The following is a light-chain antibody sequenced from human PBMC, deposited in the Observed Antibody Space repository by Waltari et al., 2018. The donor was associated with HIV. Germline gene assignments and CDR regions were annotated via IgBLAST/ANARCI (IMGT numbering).Light chain of an antibody. CDR3: QQLNSYPLT. CDR2: AAS. V-gene: IGKV1-9*01. CDR1: QGISSD. Sequence: DIQLTQSPSFLSASVGDRVTSTCLASQGISSDLAWYQQKPGKAPKLLIYAASTLQSGVPSRFSGSGSVTEFTLTLSSLQPEDFATYYCQQLNSYPLTFGGGTKVEIK. J-gene: IGKJ4*01.